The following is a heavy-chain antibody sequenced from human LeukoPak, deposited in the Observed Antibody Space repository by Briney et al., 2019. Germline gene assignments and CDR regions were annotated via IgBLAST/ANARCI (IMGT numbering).Heavy chain of an antibody. J-gene: IGHJ5*02. CDR2: IYPGDSDT. Sequence: GESLKISCKGSGYSFTSYWIGWVRQIPGKGLEWMGIIYPGDSDTRYSPSFQGQVTISADKSISTAYLQWSSLKASDTAMYYCARSLLDIVVVPAAAYNWLDPWGQGTLVTVSS. V-gene: IGHV5-51*01. CDR3: ARSLLDIVVVPAAAYNWLDP. D-gene: IGHD2-2*03. CDR1: GYSFTSYW.